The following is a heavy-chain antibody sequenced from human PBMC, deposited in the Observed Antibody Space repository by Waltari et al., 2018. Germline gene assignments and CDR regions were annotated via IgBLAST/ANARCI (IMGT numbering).Heavy chain of an antibody. D-gene: IGHD2-8*02. CDR1: GFTFSSYW. V-gene: IGHV3-7*01. CDR3: AREGVVYAGYFDY. J-gene: IGHJ4*02. Sequence: EVQLVESGGGLVQPGGSLRLSCAAPGFTFSSYWMSWVPPAPGKGLEWVANIKQDGSEKYYVDSVKGRFTISRDNAKNSLYLQMNSLRAEDTAVYYCAREGVVYAGYFDYWGQGTLVTVSS. CDR2: IKQDGSEK.